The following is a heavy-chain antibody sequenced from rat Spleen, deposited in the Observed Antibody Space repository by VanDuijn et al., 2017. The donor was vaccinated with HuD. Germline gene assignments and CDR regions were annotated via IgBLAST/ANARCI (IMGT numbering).Heavy chain of an antibody. Sequence: EVQLVESGGGLEQPGRSMKLSCAASGFTFSNYYMAWVRQAPTKGLEWVASISPGGVNTYYRDSVKGRFTVSRDDAKSTLHLQMDSLRSEDTATYYCTTYGGLRNWFAYWGQGTLVTVSS. CDR2: ISPGGVNT. D-gene: IGHD4-1*01. J-gene: IGHJ3*01. CDR1: GFTFSNYY. CDR3: TTYGGLRNWFAY. V-gene: IGHV5-25*01.